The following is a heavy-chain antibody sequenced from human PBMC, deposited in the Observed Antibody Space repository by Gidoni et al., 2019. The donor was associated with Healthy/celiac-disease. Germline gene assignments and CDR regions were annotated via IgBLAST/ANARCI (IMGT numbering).Heavy chain of an antibody. D-gene: IGHD6-19*01. Sequence: QVQLQESGPGLVKPSETLSLTCTVSGGSISSYYWSWIRQPPGKGLEWIGYIYYSGSTNYNPSLKSRVTISVDTSKNQFSLKLSSVTAADTAVYYCARDPGLYSSGFFDYWGQGTLVTVSS. V-gene: IGHV4-59*01. CDR3: ARDPGLYSSGFFDY. CDR1: GGSISSYY. CDR2: IYYSGST. J-gene: IGHJ4*02.